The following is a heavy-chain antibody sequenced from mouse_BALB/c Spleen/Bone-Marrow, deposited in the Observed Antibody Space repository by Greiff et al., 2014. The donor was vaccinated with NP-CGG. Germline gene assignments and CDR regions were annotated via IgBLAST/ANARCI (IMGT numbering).Heavy chain of an antibody. CDR2: IWAGGST. Sequence: VMLVESGPGLVASSQILSITCTVSGFSLTSYGVHWVRQPPGKGLEWLGVIWAGGSTNYNSALMSRLSINKDNSKSQVFLKMNSLQTDDAAIYCCASYGGGAIDYWGQGTSITVSS. V-gene: IGHV2-9*02. CDR3: ASYGGGAIDY. J-gene: IGHJ4*01. D-gene: IGHD1-1*02. CDR1: GFSLTSYG.